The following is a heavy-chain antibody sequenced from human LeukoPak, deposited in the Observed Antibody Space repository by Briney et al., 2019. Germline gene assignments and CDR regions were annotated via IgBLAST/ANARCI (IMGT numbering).Heavy chain of an antibody. J-gene: IGHJ6*03. CDR2: IIPIFGTA. CDR1: GGTFSSYA. CDR3: ARAHIQRSGSYSGGYYYYMDV. Sequence: ASVKVSCKASGGTFSSYAISWVRQAPGQGLEWMGGIIPIFGTANYAQKFQGRVTITADESTSTAYMELSSLRPEDTAVYYCARAHIQRSGSYSGGYYYYMDVWGKGTTVTVSS. D-gene: IGHD1-26*01. V-gene: IGHV1-69*13.